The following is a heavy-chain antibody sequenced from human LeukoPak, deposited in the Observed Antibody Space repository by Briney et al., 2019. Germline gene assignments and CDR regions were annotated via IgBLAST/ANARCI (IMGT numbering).Heavy chain of an antibody. CDR2: INPSSGNT. V-gene: IGHV1-46*01. CDR1: GYTFTSYY. D-gene: IGHD2-2*01. J-gene: IGHJ3*02. Sequence: ASVKVSCKASGYTFTSYYMHWVRQAPGQGLEWMGRINPSSGNTSYAQKFQGRVTMTRDTSTSTVYMELSSLRSEDTAVYYCASSSYCDRHALDMWGRGTRVPV. CDR3: ASSSYCDRHALDM.